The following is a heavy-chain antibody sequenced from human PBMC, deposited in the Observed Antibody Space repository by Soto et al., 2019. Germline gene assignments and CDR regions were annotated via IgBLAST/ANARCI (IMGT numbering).Heavy chain of an antibody. V-gene: IGHV1-24*01. J-gene: IGHJ3*02. CDR3: ATVREVRAYYYDSSGYYGRVPASDI. Sequence: GASVKVSCKVSGCTLTELSMHWVRQAPGKGLEWMGGFDPEDGETIYAQKFQGRVTMTEDTSTDTAYMELSSLRSEDTAVYYCATVREVRAYYYDSSGYYGRVPASDICDQATIVTGSS. CDR1: GCTLTELS. CDR2: FDPEDGET. D-gene: IGHD3-22*01.